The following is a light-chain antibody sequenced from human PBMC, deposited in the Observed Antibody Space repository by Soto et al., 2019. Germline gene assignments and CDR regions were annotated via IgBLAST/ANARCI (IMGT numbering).Light chain of an antibody. J-gene: IGKJ5*01. CDR2: STS. Sequence: DIQLTQSPSSLSVSVGDRVTITCRASQSISLFLNWYQHKPGKAPQLLIYSTSNLQSGVPSRFTGSGSGTDFTLTISSLQPEDFATYYCQQSYSTPPITFGQGTRLEIK. CDR1: QSISLF. CDR3: QQSYSTPPIT. V-gene: IGKV1-39*01.